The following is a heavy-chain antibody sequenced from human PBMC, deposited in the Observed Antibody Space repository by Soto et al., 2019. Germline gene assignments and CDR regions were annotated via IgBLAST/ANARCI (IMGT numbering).Heavy chain of an antibody. CDR3: ARWVEVSLDYFDS. Sequence: SETLSLTCTVSGGSMSNGYYYWSWVRQNPGKGLEWIGHIYHSGRTYYNPSLKSRVGILVDTSKNQFSLNLNSVTAADTAVYYCARWVEVSLDYFDSWGQGTPVTVSA. D-gene: IGHD1-20*01. V-gene: IGHV4-31*03. CDR2: IYHSGRT. J-gene: IGHJ4*02. CDR1: GGSMSNGYYY.